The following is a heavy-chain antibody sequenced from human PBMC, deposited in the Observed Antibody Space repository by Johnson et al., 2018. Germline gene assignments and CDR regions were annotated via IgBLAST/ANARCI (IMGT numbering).Heavy chain of an antibody. V-gene: IGHV3-66*02. CDR2: LFNDGPI. CDR3: TCSTSRCYRRDP. J-gene: IGHJ5*02. CDR1: GFTVTANH. D-gene: IGHD2-2*01. Sequence: VQLVESGGGLVQPGGSLRLSCAASGFTVTANHMSWVRQAPGKGLECVSTLFNDGPIDYADSVKGRFTISSDHSKNPLYLQMNTMRPDDTAMYSCTCSTSRCYRRDPWGHGTLVTVSS.